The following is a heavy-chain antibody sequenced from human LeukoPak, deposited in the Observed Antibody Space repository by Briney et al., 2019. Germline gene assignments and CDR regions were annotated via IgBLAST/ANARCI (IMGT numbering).Heavy chain of an antibody. D-gene: IGHD3-22*01. CDR2: ISGSGGST. CDR3: AKGTTYYYDSSGE. J-gene: IGHJ4*02. CDR1: GFTFSSYA. Sequence: PGGSLRLSCAASGFTFSSYAMSWVRQAPGKGLEWVSAISGSGGSTYYADSVKGRFTISRDNSKNTLFLQMNSLRAEDTAVYYCAKGTTYYYDSSGEWGQGTLVTVSS. V-gene: IGHV3-23*01.